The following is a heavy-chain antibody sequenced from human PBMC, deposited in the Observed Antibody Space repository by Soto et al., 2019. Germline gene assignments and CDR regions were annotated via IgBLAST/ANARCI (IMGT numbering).Heavy chain of an antibody. CDR3: AKDPRPLPGRGYFEH. CDR1: GFTFSSYA. J-gene: IGHJ1*01. V-gene: IGHV3-23*01. CDR2: ISGSGGST. Sequence: LSLSCAASGFTFSSYAMSLVRQAPGKGLEWVSAISGSGGSTYYADSVKGRFTISRDNSKNTLYLQMNSLRAADTAVYYCAKDPRPLPGRGYFEHWGQGTLVTVSS.